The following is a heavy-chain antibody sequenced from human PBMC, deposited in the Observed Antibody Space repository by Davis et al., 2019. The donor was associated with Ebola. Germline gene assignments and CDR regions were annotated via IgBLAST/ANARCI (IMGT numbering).Heavy chain of an antibody. CDR1: GYTFTTYW. CDR2: IFPGDSDT. V-gene: IGHV5-51*01. J-gene: IGHJ6*02. CDR3: ASNTRYYYGMDV. Sequence: GGSLRLSCKASGYTFTTYWIGWVRQMPGKGLEWMGIIFPGDSDTRYSPSFQGQVTISADKSISTAYLHWSSLKASDTAMYYCASNTRYYYGMDVWGQGTTITVSS.